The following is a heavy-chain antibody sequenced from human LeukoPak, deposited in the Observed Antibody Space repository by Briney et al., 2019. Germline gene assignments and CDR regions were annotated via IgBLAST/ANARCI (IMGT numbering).Heavy chain of an antibody. D-gene: IGHD2-21*02. V-gene: IGHV1-2*02. Sequence: GASVKVSCKPSGYTFTAFYLHWVRQAPGHGLEWVGLINPNSGDIDYAQNFQGRVTLTRDTSTNTAYMELTSLTSDDTAVYYCARRGYIPTASQTLDFWGQGTLVSVSS. CDR2: INPNSGDI. J-gene: IGHJ4*02. CDR3: ARRGYIPTASQTLDF. CDR1: GYTFTAFY.